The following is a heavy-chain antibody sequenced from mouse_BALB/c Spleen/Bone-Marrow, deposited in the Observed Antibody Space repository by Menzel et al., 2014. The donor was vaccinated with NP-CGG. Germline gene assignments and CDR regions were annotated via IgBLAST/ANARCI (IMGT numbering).Heavy chain of an antibody. Sequence: EAQRVESGGGLVQPGGSLRLSCATSGFTFSDFYMEWVRQPPGKRLEWIAASRNKANDYTTEYSASVKGRFIVSRDTSQSILYLQMNALRAEDTAIYYSTRDYYGSRYYAMDYWGQGTSVTGSS. CDR2: SRNKANDYTT. V-gene: IGHV7-1*02. CDR3: TRDYYGSRYYAMDY. J-gene: IGHJ4*01. D-gene: IGHD1-1*01. CDR1: GFTFSDFY.